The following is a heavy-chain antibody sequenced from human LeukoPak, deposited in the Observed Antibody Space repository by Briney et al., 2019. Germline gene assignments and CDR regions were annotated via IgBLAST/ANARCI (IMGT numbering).Heavy chain of an antibody. V-gene: IGHV3-33*01. CDR3: ARGYYGSGTYPAPDY. Sequence: PGRSLRLSCAASGFTFSSYGMHWVRQAPGKGLEWVAVIWYDGRNKYYADSVKGRFTISRDSSKNTLFLQMNSLRDEDTAVYYCARGYYGSGTYPAPDYWGQGTLVTVSS. D-gene: IGHD3-10*01. CDR1: GFTFSSYG. CDR2: IWYDGRNK. J-gene: IGHJ4*02.